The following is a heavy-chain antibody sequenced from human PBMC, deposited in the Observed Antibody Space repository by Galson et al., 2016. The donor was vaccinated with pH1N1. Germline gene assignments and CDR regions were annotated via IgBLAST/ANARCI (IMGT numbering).Heavy chain of an antibody. Sequence: SLRLSCAASGFTFTSYAMHWVRQAPGKGLEWVAVILYDGTNEYYADSVKGRFTISRDKTQSTGYLQMNSLRTEETAVYYCARDSEYSGHEGFHWAQGTLVIVSS. J-gene: IGHJ4*02. CDR3: ARDSEYSGHEGFH. CDR1: GFTFTSYA. D-gene: IGHD5-12*01. V-gene: IGHV3-30*04. CDR2: ILYDGTNE.